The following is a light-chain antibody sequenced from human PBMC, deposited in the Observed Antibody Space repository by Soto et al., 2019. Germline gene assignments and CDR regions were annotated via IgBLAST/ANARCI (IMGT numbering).Light chain of an antibody. CDR1: RNIRNY. Sequence: DIQMTQSPSSLSASVGDSVTISCRASRNIRNYLNWYQQKPGKAPKLLIYASSTLYGGVPSRFNASGSGTDFTLSISSLQPEDFSTYYCQQGSTTPITCGLGTRLEIK. CDR2: ASS. V-gene: IGKV1-39*01. J-gene: IGKJ5*01. CDR3: QQGSTTPIT.